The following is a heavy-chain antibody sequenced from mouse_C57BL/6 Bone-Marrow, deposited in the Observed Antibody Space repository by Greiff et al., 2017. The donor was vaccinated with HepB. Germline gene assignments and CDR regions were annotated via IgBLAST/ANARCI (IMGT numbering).Heavy chain of an antibody. CDR2: IRLKSDNYAT. CDR3: TRLDTPYFDS. Sequence: EVQVVESGGGLVQPGGSMKLSCVASGFTFSNYWMNWVRQSPEKGLEWVAQIRLKSDNYATHYAESVKGRFTISRDDSKSSVYLQMNNLRAEDTGIYYCTRLDTPYFDSWGQGTTLTVSS. D-gene: IGHD2-10*02. J-gene: IGHJ2*01. CDR1: GFTFSNYW. V-gene: IGHV6-3*01.